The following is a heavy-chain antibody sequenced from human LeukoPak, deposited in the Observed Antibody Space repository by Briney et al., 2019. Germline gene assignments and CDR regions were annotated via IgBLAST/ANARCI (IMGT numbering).Heavy chain of an antibody. V-gene: IGHV4-39*07. Sequence: PSETLSLTCTVSGGSISSSSYYWGWLRQAPGKGLEWLGSIYYSGSTYYNPSLKSRVTSSVDTSKNQFSLRLYSVTAADTAVYFCARGSLGAVGNRAFDIWGQGTMVTVSS. CDR2: IYYSGST. CDR3: ARGSLGAVGNRAFDI. D-gene: IGHD6-13*01. CDR1: GGSISSSSYY. J-gene: IGHJ3*02.